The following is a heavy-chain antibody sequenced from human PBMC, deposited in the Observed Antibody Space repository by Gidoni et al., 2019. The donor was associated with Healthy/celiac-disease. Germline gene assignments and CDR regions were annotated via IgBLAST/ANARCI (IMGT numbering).Heavy chain of an antibody. Sequence: QITLKESGPTLVKPTQTLTLTCTFSGFSLSTSGVGVGWIRQPPGKALEWLALIYWDDDKRYSPSLKSRLTITKDTSKNQVVLTMTNMDPVDTATYYCAHGYIVGATKHPQLDYWGQGTLVTVSS. J-gene: IGHJ4*02. CDR2: IYWDDDK. D-gene: IGHD1-26*01. CDR1: GFSLSTSGVG. V-gene: IGHV2-5*02. CDR3: AHGYIVGATKHPQLDY.